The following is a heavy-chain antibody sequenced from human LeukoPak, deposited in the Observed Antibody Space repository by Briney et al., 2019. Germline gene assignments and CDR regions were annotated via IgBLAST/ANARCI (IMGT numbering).Heavy chain of an antibody. D-gene: IGHD6-13*01. V-gene: IGHV3-23*01. Sequence: GGSLRLSCAAAGFTFSDYGMNWVRQAPGKGLEWVSAISGSGGSTYYADSVKGRFTISRDNSKNTLYLQMNSLRAEDTAVYYCAKVWSSREVDAFDIWGQGTMVTVSS. J-gene: IGHJ3*02. CDR3: AKVWSSREVDAFDI. CDR1: GFTFSDYG. CDR2: ISGSGGST.